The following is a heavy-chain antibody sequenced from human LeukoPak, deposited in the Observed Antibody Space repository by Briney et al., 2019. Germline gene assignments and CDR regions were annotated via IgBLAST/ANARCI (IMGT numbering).Heavy chain of an antibody. CDR2: ISNDGSNK. V-gene: IGHV3-30*15. CDR1: GFTFSSFP. D-gene: IGHD1-7*01. J-gene: IGHJ6*03. CDR3: ARGAGTTVYYIDV. Sequence: GGSLRLSCAASGFTFSSFPMHWVRQAPGKGLQWVAVISNDGSNKYYPDSLKGRFTISRDNTKNTLYLQMSSLTTEDTAVYYCARGAGTTVYYIDVWGRGTTVTVSS.